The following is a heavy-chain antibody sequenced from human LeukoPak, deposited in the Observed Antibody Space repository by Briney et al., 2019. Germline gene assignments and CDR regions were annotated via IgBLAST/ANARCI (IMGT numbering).Heavy chain of an antibody. CDR1: GFTLNNAW. CDR3: AREGGFYRPLDY. V-gene: IGHV4-4*02. Sequence: GSLRLSCVASGFTLNNAWMSWVRQAPGKGLEWIGEVHLDGRTNYNPSLESRLTMSVDVSENQVSLKLTSVTAADTAVYYCAREGGFYRPLDYSGQGTLVTVSS. CDR2: VHLDGRT. D-gene: IGHD3-3*01. J-gene: IGHJ4*02.